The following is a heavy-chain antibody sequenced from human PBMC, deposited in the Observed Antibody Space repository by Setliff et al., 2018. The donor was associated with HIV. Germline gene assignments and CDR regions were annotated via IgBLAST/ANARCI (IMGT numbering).Heavy chain of an antibody. CDR3: ARLIHTGLLYFDY. CDR2: IYNTGST. J-gene: IGHJ4*02. Sequence: PSETLSLTCTVTGGSISSGGFYWTWIRQHPGKGLEWIGYIYNTGSTYHSPSLESRVTISIDTSKNQFSLRLTSVTAADTALYFCARLIHTGLLYFDYWGLGMLVTVS. D-gene: IGHD2-8*02. V-gene: IGHV4-31*03. CDR1: GGSISSGGFY.